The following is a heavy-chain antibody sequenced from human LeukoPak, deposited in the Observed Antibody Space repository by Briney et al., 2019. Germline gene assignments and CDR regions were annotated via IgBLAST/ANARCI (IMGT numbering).Heavy chain of an antibody. Sequence: PGGSLRLSCAASGFTFSSYWMHWVRQAPGKGLVWVSRINSDGSSTSYADSVKGRFTISRDNTKNTLYLQMNSLRAEDTAVYYCARDNQIAVAGLYYFDYWGQGTLVTVSS. CDR1: GFTFSSYW. D-gene: IGHD6-19*01. V-gene: IGHV3-74*01. J-gene: IGHJ4*02. CDR2: INSDGSST. CDR3: ARDNQIAVAGLYYFDY.